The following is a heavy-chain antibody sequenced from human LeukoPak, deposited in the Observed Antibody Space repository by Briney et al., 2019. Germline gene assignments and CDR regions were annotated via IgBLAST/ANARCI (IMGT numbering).Heavy chain of an antibody. CDR2: INAGNGNT. D-gene: IGHD3-3*01. V-gene: IGHV1-3*01. CDR3: ARAYYDFWSGYYPDY. CDR1: GYTLTSYA. Sequence: ASVTVSCTASGYTLTSYAMHWVRQAPGQRLEWMGWINAGNGNTKYSQKFQGRVTITRDTSASTAYMELSSLRSEDTAVYYCARAYYDFWSGYYPDYWGQGTLVTVSS. J-gene: IGHJ4*02.